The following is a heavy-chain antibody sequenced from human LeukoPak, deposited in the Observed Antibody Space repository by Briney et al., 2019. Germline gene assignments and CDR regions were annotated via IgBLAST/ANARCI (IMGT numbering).Heavy chain of an antibody. D-gene: IGHD2-2*01. CDR1: VFTFSIYG. CDR3: ARGRLGYCSSTSCYGSSHYYYYMDV. CDR2: IWYDGSKK. Sequence: PGGSLRLSCAPSVFTFSIYGMHWVPPAPGKGLEWVAVIWYDGSKKYYADSVKGRFTISRDNSKNTLYLQMNSLRAEDTAVYYCARGRLGYCSSTSCYGSSHYYYYMDVWGKGTTVTVSS. V-gene: IGHV3-33*01. J-gene: IGHJ6*03.